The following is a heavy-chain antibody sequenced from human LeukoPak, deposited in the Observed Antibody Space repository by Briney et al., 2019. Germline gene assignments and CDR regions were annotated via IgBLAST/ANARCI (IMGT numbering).Heavy chain of an antibody. Sequence: PSETLSLTCTVSGGSISSYYWSWIRQPAGKGLEWIGRIYTSGSTNYNPSLKSRVTMSVDTSKNQFSLKLSSVTAADTAVYYCARDGPSHDILTGYQYNWFDPWGQGALVTVSS. J-gene: IGHJ5*02. D-gene: IGHD3-9*01. CDR2: IYTSGST. V-gene: IGHV4-4*07. CDR1: GGSISSYY. CDR3: ARDGPSHDILTGYQYNWFDP.